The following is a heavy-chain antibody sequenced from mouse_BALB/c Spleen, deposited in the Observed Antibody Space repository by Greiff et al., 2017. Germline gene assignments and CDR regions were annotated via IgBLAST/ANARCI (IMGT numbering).Heavy chain of an antibody. CDR2: IWAGGST. CDR3: ARGQYGNYAMDY. V-gene: IGHV2-9*02. CDR1: GFSLTSYG. J-gene: IGHJ4*01. D-gene: IGHD2-10*02. Sequence: VQGVESGPGLVAPSQSLSITCTVSGFSLTSYGVHWVRQPPGKGLEWLGVIWAGGSTNYNSALMSRLSISKDNSKSQVFLKMNSLQTDDTAMYYCARGQYGNYAMDYWGQGTSVTVSS.